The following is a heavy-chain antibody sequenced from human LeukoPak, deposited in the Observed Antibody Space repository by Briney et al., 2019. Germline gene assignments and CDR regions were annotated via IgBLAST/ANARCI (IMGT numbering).Heavy chain of an antibody. CDR2: ISGSGGST. D-gene: IGHD6-19*01. Sequence: GGSLRLSCAASGFTVSSNYMSWVRQAPGKGLEWVSAISGSGGSTYYADSVKGRFTISRDNSKNTLYLQMNSLRAEDTAVYYCAKDLLAVATSWFDPWGQGTLVTVSS. CDR3: AKDLLAVATSWFDP. J-gene: IGHJ5*02. V-gene: IGHV3-23*01. CDR1: GFTVSSNY.